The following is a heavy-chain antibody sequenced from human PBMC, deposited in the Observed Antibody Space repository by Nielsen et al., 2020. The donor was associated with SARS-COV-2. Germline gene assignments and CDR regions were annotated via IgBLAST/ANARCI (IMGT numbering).Heavy chain of an antibody. CDR3: ARRGIAVAAIYYYYGMDV. D-gene: IGHD6-19*01. Sequence: WVRQAPGQGLEWMGIINPSGGSTGYAQKFQGRVTMTRDTSTSTVYMELSSLRSEDTAVYYCARRGIAVAAIYYYYGMDVWGQGTTVTVSS. V-gene: IGHV1-46*01. J-gene: IGHJ6*02. CDR2: INPSGGST.